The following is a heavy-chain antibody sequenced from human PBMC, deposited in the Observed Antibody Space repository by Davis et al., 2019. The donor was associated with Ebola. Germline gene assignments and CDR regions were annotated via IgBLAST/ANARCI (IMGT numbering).Heavy chain of an antibody. CDR1: GFTFSSYS. CDR3: ARDRDRMILDRYYYGMDV. CDR2: ISSSSSYI. V-gene: IGHV3-21*01. D-gene: IGHD3-10*01. Sequence: PGGSLRLSCAASGFTFSSYSMNWVRQAPGKGLEWVSSISSSSSYIYYADSVKGRFTISRDNAKNSLYLQMNSLRAEDTAVYYCARDRDRMILDRYYYGMDVWGQGTTVTVSS. J-gene: IGHJ6*02.